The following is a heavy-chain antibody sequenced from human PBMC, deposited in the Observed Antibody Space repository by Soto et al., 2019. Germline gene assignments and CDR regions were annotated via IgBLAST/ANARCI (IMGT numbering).Heavy chain of an antibody. D-gene: IGHD6-6*01. CDR1: GYSFTSHA. CDR2: INADNGDT. J-gene: IGHJ6*02. CDR3: ARRGLSSSYTFTYYYFGMDD. V-gene: IGHV1-3*01. Sequence: ASVKVSCKASGYSFTSHAMHWVRQAPGQRLEWMGWINADNGDTKYSQRFQGRVTITRDTVASTVYMELSSLTCEDTAVYYCARRGLSSSYTFTYYYFGMDDWGQGTTVTVSS.